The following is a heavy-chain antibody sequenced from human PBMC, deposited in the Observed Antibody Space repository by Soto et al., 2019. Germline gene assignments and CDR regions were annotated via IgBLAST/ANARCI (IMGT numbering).Heavy chain of an antibody. CDR1: GFTFSSYA. V-gene: IGHV3-64D*06. Sequence: LRLSCSASGFTFSSYAMHWVRQAPGKGLEYVSAISSNGGSTYYADSVKGRFTISRDNSKNTLYLQMSSLRAEDTAVYYCAKDLVLSKLVSYPAIDSWGQGTLVTVSS. CDR3: AKDLVLSKLVSYPAIDS. J-gene: IGHJ5*01. CDR2: ISSNGGST. D-gene: IGHD3-9*01.